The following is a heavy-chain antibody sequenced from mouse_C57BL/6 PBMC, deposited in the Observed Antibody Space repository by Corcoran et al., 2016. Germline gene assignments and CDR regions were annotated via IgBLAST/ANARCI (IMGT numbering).Heavy chain of an antibody. J-gene: IGHJ4*01. CDR1: GYSITSGYY. V-gene: IGHV3-6*01. Sequence: DVQLQESGPGLVKPSQSLSLTCSVTGYSITSGYYWNWIRQFPGNKLEWMGYISYDGSNNYNPSLKNRISITRDTSKNQFFLKLNSVTTEDTATYYCARELRAMDYWGQGTSVTVSS. CDR2: ISYDGSN. CDR3: ARELRAMDY.